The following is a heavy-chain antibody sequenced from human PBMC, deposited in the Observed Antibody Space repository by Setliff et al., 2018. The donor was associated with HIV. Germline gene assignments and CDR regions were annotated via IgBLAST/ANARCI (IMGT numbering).Heavy chain of an antibody. V-gene: IGHV3-30*02. CDR3: AKDLESSGWYRGYIDY. CDR2: IRYDGSNK. D-gene: IGHD6-19*01. J-gene: IGHJ4*02. CDR1: GFTFSTYG. Sequence: GGSLRLSCAASGFTFSTYGIHWVRQAPGKGLEWVAFIRYDGSNKFYADSVKGRFTISRDNSKYTLYLQVNSLRPEDTAVYYCAKDLESSGWYRGYIDYWGQGTLVTVSS.